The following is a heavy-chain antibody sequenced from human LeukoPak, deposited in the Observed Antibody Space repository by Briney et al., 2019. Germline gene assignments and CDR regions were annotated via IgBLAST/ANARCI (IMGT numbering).Heavy chain of an antibody. D-gene: IGHD2-15*01. CDR3: ARDLGGFDY. V-gene: IGHV3-21*01. J-gene: IGHJ4*02. Sequence: GGSLRLSCAASGFTFSSYTMDWVRQAPGKGLEWVSSISASSSYIYYADSVKGRFTISRDNAKSSLYLQMNSLRAEDTAVYYCARDLGGFDYWGQGTLVTVSS. CDR1: GFTFSSYT. CDR2: ISASSSYI.